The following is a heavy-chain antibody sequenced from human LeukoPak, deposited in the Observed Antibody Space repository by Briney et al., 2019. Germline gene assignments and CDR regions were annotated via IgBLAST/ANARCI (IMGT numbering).Heavy chain of an antibody. V-gene: IGHV1-46*01. CDR1: GYTFTSYD. CDR2: INPSGGST. CDR3: AREPRYYYGSGTPDY. Sequence: ASVKLSCKASGYTFTSYDINWVRQAPGQGLEWMGIINPSGGSTSYAQKFEGRVTMTRDTSTSTVYMELSSLRSEDTAVYYCAREPRYYYGSGTPDYWGQGTLVTVSS. D-gene: IGHD3-10*01. J-gene: IGHJ4*02.